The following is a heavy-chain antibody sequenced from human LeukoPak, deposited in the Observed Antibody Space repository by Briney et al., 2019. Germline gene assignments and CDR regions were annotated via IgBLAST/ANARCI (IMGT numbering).Heavy chain of an antibody. D-gene: IGHD3-10*01. J-gene: IGHJ6*03. V-gene: IGHV4-4*07. CDR1: GGSISSYY. CDR2: IYTSGST. CDR3: AREWFGEPLPYYYYYYYMDV. Sequence: SETLSLTCTVSGGSISSYYWSWIRQPAGKGLEWIGRIYTSGSTNYNPSLKSRVTMSVDTSKNQFSLKLRSVTAADTAVYYCAREWFGEPLPYYYYYYYMDVWGKGTTVTISS.